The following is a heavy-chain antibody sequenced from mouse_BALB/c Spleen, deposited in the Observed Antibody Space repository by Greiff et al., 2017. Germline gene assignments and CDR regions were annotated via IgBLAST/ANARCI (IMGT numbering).Heavy chain of an antibody. V-gene: IGHV1-80*01. CDR2: IYPGDGDT. D-gene: IGHD3-1*01. Sequence: QVQLKESGAELVRPGSSVKISCKASGYAFSSYWMNWVKQRPGQGLEWIGQIYPGDGDTNYNGKFKGKATLTADKSSSTAYMQLSSLTSEDSAVYFCAGRGTNWYFDVWGAGTTVTVSS. CDR3: AGRGTNWYFDV. J-gene: IGHJ1*01. CDR1: GYAFSSYW.